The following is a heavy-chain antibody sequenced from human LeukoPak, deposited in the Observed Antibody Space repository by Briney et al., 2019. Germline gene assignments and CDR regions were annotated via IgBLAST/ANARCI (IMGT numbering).Heavy chain of an antibody. V-gene: IGHV3-30*02. J-gene: IGHJ4*02. CDR2: IRYDGSNK. Sequence: SGGSLRLSCAASGFTFSSYGVHWVRQAPGKGLEWVAFIRYDGSNKYYADSVKGRFTISRDNSKNTLYLQMNSLRAEDTAVYYCAKNNAGYYYGSGSYLYYFDYWGQGTLVTVSS. CDR1: GFTFSSYG. CDR3: AKNNAGYYYGSGSYLYYFDY. D-gene: IGHD3-10*01.